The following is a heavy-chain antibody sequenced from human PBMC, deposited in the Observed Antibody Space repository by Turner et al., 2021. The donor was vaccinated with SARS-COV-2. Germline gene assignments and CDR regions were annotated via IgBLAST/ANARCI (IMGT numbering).Heavy chain of an antibody. D-gene: IGHD6-19*01. CDR3: ARGYSSGWYQSGAFDI. CDR1: GFTVSSNY. V-gene: IGHV3-53*01. CDR2: IYSGGST. J-gene: IGHJ3*02. Sequence: EVPLVESGGGFIQPGGSLRLSCAASGFTVSSNYMSWVRQAPGKGLEWVSVIYSGGSTYYADSVKGRFTISRDNSKNTLYLQMNSLRAEDTAVYYCARGYSSGWYQSGAFDIWGQGTMVTVSS.